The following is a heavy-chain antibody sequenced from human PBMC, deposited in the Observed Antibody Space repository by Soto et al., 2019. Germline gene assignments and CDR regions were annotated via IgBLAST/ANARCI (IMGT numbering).Heavy chain of an antibody. CDR1: GFTFSSYS. CDR2: ISSSSSTI. J-gene: IGHJ6*03. CDR3: ARDVGFCSSTSCYVFMDV. D-gene: IGHD2-2*01. Sequence: EVQLVESGGGLVQPGGSLRLSCAASGFTFSSYSMNWVRQAPGKGLXXVSYISSSSSTIYYADSVKGRFTISRDNAKNSLYLQMNSLSAEDTAVYYCARDVGFCSSTSCYVFMDVWGKGTTVTVSS. V-gene: IGHV3-48*01.